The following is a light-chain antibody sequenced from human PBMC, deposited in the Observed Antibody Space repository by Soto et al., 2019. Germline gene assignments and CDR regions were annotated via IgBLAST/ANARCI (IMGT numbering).Light chain of an antibody. Sequence: EIVLTQSPATLSLSPGERATLSCRASQSVSRALAWYQQKPGQAPRLLIYDASTRATGIPARSSGSGSGTDFTLTISSLEPEDFAVYYCQQRANWPLFGGGTKVEIK. CDR2: DAS. CDR1: QSVSRA. CDR3: QQRANWPL. J-gene: IGKJ4*01. V-gene: IGKV3-11*01.